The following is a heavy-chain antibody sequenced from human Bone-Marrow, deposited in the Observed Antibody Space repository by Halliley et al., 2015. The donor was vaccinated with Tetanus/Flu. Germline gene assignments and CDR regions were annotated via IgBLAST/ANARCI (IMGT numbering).Heavy chain of an antibody. CDR1: GFTFSNYN. Sequence: SLRLSCAASGFTFSNYNMHWVRQAPGKGLEWVGVIWYDGSNQYYADSMEGRFTISRDNSKNMPYLQMNSLRAEDTALYYCATLTEFDYWGQGTLVTVSS. CDR2: IWYDGSNQ. CDR3: ATLTEFDY. V-gene: IGHV3-33*01. J-gene: IGHJ4*02.